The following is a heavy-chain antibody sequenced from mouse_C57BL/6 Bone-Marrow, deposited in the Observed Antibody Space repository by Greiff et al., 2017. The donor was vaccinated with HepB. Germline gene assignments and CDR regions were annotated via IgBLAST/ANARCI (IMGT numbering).Heavy chain of an antibody. CDR3: ARPTTVVAEDYFDD. V-gene: IGHV5-17*01. J-gene: IGHJ2*01. CDR1: GFTFSDYG. D-gene: IGHD1-1*01. Sequence: EVKLVESGGGLVKPGGSLKLSCAASGFTFSDYGMHWVRQAPEKGLEWVAYISSGSSTIYYADTVKGRFTIARDNGKNTLFLQMTSLRSEDTAMYYCARPTTVVAEDYFDDWGQGTTLTVSS. CDR2: ISSGSSTI.